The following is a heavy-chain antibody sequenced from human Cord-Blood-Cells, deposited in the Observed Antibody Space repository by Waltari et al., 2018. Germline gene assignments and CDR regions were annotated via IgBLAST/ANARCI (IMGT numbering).Heavy chain of an antibody. CDR2: INDGNGNT. CDR1: GYTFTSYA. Sequence: QVQLVQSGAEVKKPGASVKVSCNASGYTFTSYAMHWVRQAPGQRLEWMGWINDGNGNTKYSQKFQGRVTITRDTSASTAYMELSSLRSEDTAVYYCARDQYDSSGYYYYWGQGTLVTVSS. V-gene: IGHV1-3*01. CDR3: ARDQYDSSGYYYY. J-gene: IGHJ4*02. D-gene: IGHD3-22*01.